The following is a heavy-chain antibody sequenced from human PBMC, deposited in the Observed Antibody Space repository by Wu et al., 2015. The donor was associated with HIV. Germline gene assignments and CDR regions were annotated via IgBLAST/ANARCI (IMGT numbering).Heavy chain of an antibody. V-gene: IGHV1-8*01. CDR3: ARGLTGPMMTGALRY. Sequence: QVQLVQSGAEVEKPGASVRVSCQASGYIFSNYDINWVRQAPGQGLEWMGWMNPDNGNTAFAQKFQGRVTMTRNTSISTAYMELRSLRFDDAAVYYCARGLTGPMMTGALRYWGQGTLVAVSP. CDR2: MNPDNGNT. J-gene: IGHJ4*02. D-gene: IGHD3-9*01. CDR1: GYIFSNYD.